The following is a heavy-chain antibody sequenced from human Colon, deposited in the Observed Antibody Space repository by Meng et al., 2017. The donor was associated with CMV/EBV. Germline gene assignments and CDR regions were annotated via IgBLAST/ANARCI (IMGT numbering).Heavy chain of an antibody. CDR1: GFTVSSDY. J-gene: IGHJ6*02. Sequence: GGSLRLSCAASGFTVSSDYRSWVRQAPGKGLEWVSVIYGGGGTDYGDSVKGRFTISRDRSQNKVYLQMNGLRAEDTAVYYCGRDPGLHNEIHGWGQGTTVTVS. V-gene: IGHV3-53*01. CDR2: IYGGGGT. CDR3: GRDPGLHNEIHG. D-gene: IGHD2-15*01.